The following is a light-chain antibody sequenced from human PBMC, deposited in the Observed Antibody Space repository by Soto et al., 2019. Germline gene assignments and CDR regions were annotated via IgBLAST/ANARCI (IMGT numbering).Light chain of an antibody. CDR1: QSVSSSY. J-gene: IGKJ1*01. CDR2: GAS. V-gene: IGKV3-20*01. Sequence: EIVLTQSPGTLSLSPGERATLSCRASQSVSSSYLAWYQQKPGQAPRLLIYGASNRATGISDRFRGSGSGIDFTLTISTLETEDVAVYYCQQSGSSAGGTFGQGTTVEIQ. CDR3: QQSGSSAGGT.